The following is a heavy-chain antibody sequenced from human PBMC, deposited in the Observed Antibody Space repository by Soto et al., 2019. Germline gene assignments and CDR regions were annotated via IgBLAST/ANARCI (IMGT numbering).Heavy chain of an antibody. V-gene: IGHV3-64*01. CDR1: GGTLRKYA. D-gene: IGHD3-3*01. Sequence: GGERRVSWGASGGTLRKYAIHGVRHAPGKGKEYVSAITSNGGNTYYANSVKGRFTISRDNSKNTLYLQMGSMRVEDMAIYYYFCFCSYF. J-gene: IGHJ1*01. CDR2: ITSNGGNT. CDR3: FCFCSYF.